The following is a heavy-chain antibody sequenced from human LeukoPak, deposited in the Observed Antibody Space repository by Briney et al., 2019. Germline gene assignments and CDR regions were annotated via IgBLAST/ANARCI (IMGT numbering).Heavy chain of an antibody. CDR2: INHSGST. Sequence: YPSENLSLTCAVYGGSFSGYYWSWIRQPPGKGLEWIGEINHSGSTNYNPSLKSRVTISVDTSKNQFSLKLSSVTAADTAVYYCARCGHNWFDPWGQGTLVTVSS. CDR1: GGSFSGYY. J-gene: IGHJ5*02. D-gene: IGHD1-26*01. V-gene: IGHV4-34*01. CDR3: ARCGHNWFDP.